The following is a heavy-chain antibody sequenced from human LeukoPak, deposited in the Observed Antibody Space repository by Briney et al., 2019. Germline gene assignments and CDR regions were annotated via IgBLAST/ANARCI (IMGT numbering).Heavy chain of an antibody. CDR3: ANEGPNFDY. D-gene: IGHD2-8*01. V-gene: IGHV3-23*01. CDR1: GFTFSSYA. CDR2: ISSSGHST. Sequence: GGSLRLSCAASGFTFSSYAMSWVRQAPGKGLEWVSVISSSGHSTHYADSVKGRFTISRDNSKNTVYLQMNSLRAEDTAVYYCANEGPNFDYWGQGTLVTASS. J-gene: IGHJ4*02.